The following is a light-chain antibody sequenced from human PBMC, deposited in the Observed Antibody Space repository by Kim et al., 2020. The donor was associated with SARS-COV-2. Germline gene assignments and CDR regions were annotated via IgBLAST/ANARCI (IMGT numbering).Light chain of an antibody. CDR1: KLGDKY. CDR3: QAWDSSTKV. V-gene: IGLV3-1*01. Sequence: SYELTQPPSVSVSPGQTASITCSGDKLGDKYACWYQQKPGQSHVLVIYQDTKRPSGIPERFSGSNSGNTATLTISGTQAMDEADYYCQAWDSSTKVFGTG. CDR2: QDT. J-gene: IGLJ1*01.